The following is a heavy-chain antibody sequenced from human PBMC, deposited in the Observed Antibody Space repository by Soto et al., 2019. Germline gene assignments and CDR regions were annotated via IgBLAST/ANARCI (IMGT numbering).Heavy chain of an antibody. D-gene: IGHD5-18*01. CDR3: ATTTTVLSGIQLWSAYFQH. Sequence: GGSLRLSCAASGFTFSSYAMSWVRQAPGKGLEWVSAISGSGGSTYYADSVKGRFTISRDNSKNTLYLQMNSLRAEDTAVYYCATTTTVLSGIQLWSAYFQHWGQGTLVTVSS. V-gene: IGHV3-23*01. CDR2: ISGSGGST. J-gene: IGHJ1*01. CDR1: GFTFSSYA.